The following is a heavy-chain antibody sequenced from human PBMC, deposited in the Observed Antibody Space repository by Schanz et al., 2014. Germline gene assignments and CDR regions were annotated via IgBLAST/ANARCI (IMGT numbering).Heavy chain of an antibody. D-gene: IGHD2-2*01. CDR3: ARGIPYCSSTSCSGLDAYDV. J-gene: IGHJ3*01. CDR1: GYTFTSYY. CDR2: INPSGGST. Sequence: QVQLVQSGAEVKKPGASVKVSCEASGYTFTSYYMHWVRQAPGQGLEWMGIINPSGGSTSYAQKFQGRVTRTTDTSTSTAYMELRKVRYDDTAMYYCARGIPYCSSTSCSGLDAYDVWGQGTLVTVSS. V-gene: IGHV1-46*01.